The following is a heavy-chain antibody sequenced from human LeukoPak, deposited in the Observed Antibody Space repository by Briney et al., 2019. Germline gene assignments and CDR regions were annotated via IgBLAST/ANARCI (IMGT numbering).Heavy chain of an antibody. J-gene: IGHJ4*02. V-gene: IGHV3-23*01. CDR3: AKGSYDFWSGYFSNDY. CDR2: ISGSAGST. D-gene: IGHD3-3*01. CDR1: GFTFSSYA. Sequence: PGGSLRLSCAASGFTFSSYAMSWVRQAPGKGLEWVSAISGSAGSTYYADSVKGRFTISRDNSKNTVYMQMNSLRAEDTAVYYCAKGSYDFWSGYFSNDYWGQGTLVTVSS.